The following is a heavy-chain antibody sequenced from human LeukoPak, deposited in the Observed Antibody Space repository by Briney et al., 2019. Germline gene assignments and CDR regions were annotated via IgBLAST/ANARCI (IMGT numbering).Heavy chain of an antibody. V-gene: IGHV3-23*01. CDR2: ISGSSGST. CDR3: AKYETWTSGRYFDY. Sequence: PGGSLRLSCAASGFTFSSYAMSWVRQAPGKGLEWVSGISGSSGSTYYADSVKGRFTISRDNSKSTLYLQLDSLRAEDTALYYCAKYETWTSGRYFDYWGQGTLVTVSS. CDR1: GFTFSSYA. J-gene: IGHJ4*02. D-gene: IGHD6-19*01.